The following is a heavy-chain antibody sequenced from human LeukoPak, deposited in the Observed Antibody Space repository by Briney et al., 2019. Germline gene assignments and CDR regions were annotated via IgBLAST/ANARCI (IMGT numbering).Heavy chain of an antibody. V-gene: IGHV4-30-4*08. CDR3: ARGATPDPFDP. D-gene: IGHD1-26*01. Sequence: SETLSLTXTVSGGSISSGDYYWSWIRQPPGKGLEWIGYIYYSGSTYYNPSLKSRVTISVDTSKNQFSLKLSSVTAADTAVYYCARGATPDPFDPWGQGTLVTVSS. CDR2: IYYSGST. CDR1: GGSISSGDYY. J-gene: IGHJ5*02.